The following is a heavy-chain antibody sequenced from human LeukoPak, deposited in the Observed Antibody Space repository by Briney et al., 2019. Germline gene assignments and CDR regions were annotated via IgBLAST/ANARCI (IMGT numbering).Heavy chain of an antibody. J-gene: IGHJ5*02. D-gene: IGHD3-22*01. V-gene: IGHV1-46*01. CDR3: ARDREIDDYDSSGYNNWFDP. CDR1: GYTFTSYY. Sequence: ASVKVSCKASGYTFTSYYMHWLRQAPGQGLEWMGIINPSGGSTSYAQKFQGRVTMTRDMSTSTVYMELSSLRSEDTAVYYCARDREIDDYDSSGYNNWFDPWGQGTLVTVSS. CDR2: INPSGGST.